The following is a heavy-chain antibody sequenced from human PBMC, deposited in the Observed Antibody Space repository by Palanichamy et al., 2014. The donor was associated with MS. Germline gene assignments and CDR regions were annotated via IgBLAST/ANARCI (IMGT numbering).Heavy chain of an antibody. J-gene: IGHJ4*02. Sequence: QVQLVQSGPEVKEPGSSVKVSCKASGGRFSDYAITWVRQAPGQGLEWMGGIIPIFNTPKYAQKFQDRVTMTADELTSTAYVELSSLTSEDTAVYFCARDPEYCNGESCYLSADSWGQGTLVTVSS. CDR3: ARDPEYCNGESCYLSADS. CDR1: GGRFSDYA. D-gene: IGHD2-15*01. CDR2: IIPIFNTP. V-gene: IGHV1-69*01.